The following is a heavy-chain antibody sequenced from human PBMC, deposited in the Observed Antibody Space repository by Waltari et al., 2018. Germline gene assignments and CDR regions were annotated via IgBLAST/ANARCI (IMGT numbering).Heavy chain of an antibody. CDR1: GFNFDDYA. Sequence: EVQLVESGGGLVQPGRSLRLSCAVSGFNFDDYAMHWVRQAPGKGLEWVSGISWNSDNIGYAESVKGRFTISRDNAKNSLYLQMNSLRPEDTALYYCAKGHSGSYGLKDWGQGTLVTVSS. J-gene: IGHJ4*02. V-gene: IGHV3-9*01. CDR3: AKGHSGSYGLKD. CDR2: ISWNSDNI. D-gene: IGHD1-26*01.